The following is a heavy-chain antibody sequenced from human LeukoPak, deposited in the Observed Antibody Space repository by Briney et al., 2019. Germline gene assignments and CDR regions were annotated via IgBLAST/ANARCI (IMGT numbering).Heavy chain of an antibody. J-gene: IGHJ6*02. D-gene: IGHD3-16*01. V-gene: IGHV3-23*01. CDR1: GFTFGNYA. Sequence: GGSLRLSCEASGFTFGNYAMNWVRQAPGKGLEWVSTISGTGSSTYYADSAKGRFTISRDNSKDTLFLQLNSLTAADTAVYFCARGGGLDVWGQGATVTVSS. CDR3: ARGGGLDV. CDR2: ISGTGSST.